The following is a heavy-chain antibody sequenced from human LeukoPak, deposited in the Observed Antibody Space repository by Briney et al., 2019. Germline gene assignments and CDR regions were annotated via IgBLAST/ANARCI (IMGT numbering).Heavy chain of an antibody. V-gene: IGHV3-30*03. CDR2: ISYDGSNK. CDR1: GFTFSSYG. Sequence: GGSLRLSCAASGFTFSSYGMHWVRQAPGKGLEWVAVISYDGSNKYYADSVKGRFIISRDNSKNTLYLQMNSLRAEDTAVYYCENYESSGPLVFDIWGKGKRVTVSS. J-gene: IGHJ3*02. CDR3: ENYESSGPLVFDI. D-gene: IGHD3-22*01.